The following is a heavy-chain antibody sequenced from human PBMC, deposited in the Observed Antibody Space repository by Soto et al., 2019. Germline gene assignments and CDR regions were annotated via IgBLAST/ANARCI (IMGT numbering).Heavy chain of an antibody. CDR2: IIPILGIA. J-gene: IGHJ6*02. D-gene: IGHD6-13*01. V-gene: IGHV1-69*02. CDR3: ARTYSSSWYDNYYYGMDV. Sequence: QVQLVQSGVEVKKPGSSVKVSCKASGGTFSSYTISWVRQAPGQGLEWMGRIIPILGIANYAQKFQGRVTITADKSTSTAYMELSSLRSEDTAVYYCARTYSSSWYDNYYYGMDVWGQGTTVTVSS. CDR1: GGTFSSYT.